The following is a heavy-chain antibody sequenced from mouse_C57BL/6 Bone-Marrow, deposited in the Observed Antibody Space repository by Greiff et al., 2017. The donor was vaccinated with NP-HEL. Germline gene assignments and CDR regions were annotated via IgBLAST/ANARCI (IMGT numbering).Heavy chain of an antibody. CDR2: IRLKSDNYAT. Sequence: EVKVEESGGGLVQPGGSMKLSCVASGFTFSNYWMNWVRQSPEQGLEWVAQIRLKSDNYATHYAESVKGRFTISRDDSKSSVYLQMNNLRAEDTGIYYCTGDKYWGQGTTLTVSS. D-gene: IGHD3-3*01. V-gene: IGHV6-3*01. J-gene: IGHJ2*01. CDR3: TGDKY. CDR1: GFTFSNYW.